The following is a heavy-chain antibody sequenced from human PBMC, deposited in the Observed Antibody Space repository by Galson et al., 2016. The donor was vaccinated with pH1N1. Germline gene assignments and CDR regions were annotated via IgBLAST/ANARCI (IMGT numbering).Heavy chain of an antibody. CDR3: AGEDRIAAVGSTGYYYYGMDV. J-gene: IGHJ6*02. CDR2: MFYNTTT. CDR1: GGSISSYY. D-gene: IGHD6-13*01. V-gene: IGHV4-59*08. Sequence: SETLSLTCTVSGGSISSYYWSWIRQRPGKRLEWNGNMFYNTTTNSNPCLTSRVTISVDTAKNQFSLKLSSVTAADTAVYYCAGEDRIAAVGSTGYYYYGMDVWGQGTTVTVSS.